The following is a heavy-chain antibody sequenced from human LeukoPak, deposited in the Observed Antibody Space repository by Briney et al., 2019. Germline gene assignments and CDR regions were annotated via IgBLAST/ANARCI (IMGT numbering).Heavy chain of an antibody. D-gene: IGHD5-18*01. CDR1: GFTSSRYG. Sequence: GGSLRLSCAASGFTSSRYGMHWVRQAPGKGLEWLAVIWYDGSKKYYTDSVKGRFTISRDNSKSTVSLQMNSLRGDDTAVYYCARGGFRYGYWGQGTLVTVSA. J-gene: IGHJ4*02. V-gene: IGHV3-33*01. CDR3: ARGGFRYGY. CDR2: IWYDGSKK.